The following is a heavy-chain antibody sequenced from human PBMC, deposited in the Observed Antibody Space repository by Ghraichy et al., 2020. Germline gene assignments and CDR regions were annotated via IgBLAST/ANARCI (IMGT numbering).Heavy chain of an antibody. J-gene: IGHJ4*02. CDR1: GFTFSSFG. CDR3: AKEQIEYSSSCFDY. D-gene: IGHD6-6*01. CDR2: ISHDGTAK. Sequence: GGSLRLSCAASGFTFSSFGMQWVRQAPGKGLEWVAVISHDGTAKDYAGSVKGRFTISRDKSKDTLYLQMNSLRAEDTAVYYCAKEQIEYSSSCFDYWGQGTLVTVSS. V-gene: IGHV3-30*18.